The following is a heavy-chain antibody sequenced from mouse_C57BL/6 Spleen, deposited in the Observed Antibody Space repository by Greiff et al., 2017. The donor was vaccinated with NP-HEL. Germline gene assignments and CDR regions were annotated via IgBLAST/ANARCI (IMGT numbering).Heavy chain of an antibody. V-gene: IGHV3-6*01. CDR3: ARESNWEGYYAMDY. D-gene: IGHD4-1*01. J-gene: IGHJ4*01. Sequence: VQLKESGPGLVKPSQSLSLTCSVTGYSITSGYYWNWIRQFPGNKLEWMGYISYDGSNNYNPSLKNRISITRDTSKNQFFLKLNSVTTEDTATYYCARESNWEGYYAMDYWGQGTSVTVSS. CDR2: ISYDGSN. CDR1: GYSITSGYY.